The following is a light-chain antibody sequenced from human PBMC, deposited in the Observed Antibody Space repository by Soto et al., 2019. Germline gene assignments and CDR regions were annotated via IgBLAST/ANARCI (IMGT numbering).Light chain of an antibody. CDR1: QVISTS. CDR2: AAS. Sequence: IELTQSPSSLSPSIGESVTLTCRSSQVISTSLAWYQVMQGKPPNLLIYAASTSESGVPSRFSATVSGTEFSLTITRLQPEDVETDYCQQLFDSPVTFGQGTRLEIK. V-gene: IGKV1-9*01. CDR3: QQLFDSPVT. J-gene: IGKJ5*01.